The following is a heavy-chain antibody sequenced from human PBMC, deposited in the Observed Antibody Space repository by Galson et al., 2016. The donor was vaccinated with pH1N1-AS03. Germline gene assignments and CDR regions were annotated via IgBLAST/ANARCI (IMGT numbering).Heavy chain of an antibody. V-gene: IGHV3-30*03. CDR3: ARDAPPPGDSDSSGIFDH. CDR2: ISHDGNNK. J-gene: IGHJ4*02. CDR1: GFTFSIYG. D-gene: IGHD3-22*01. Sequence: SLRLSCAASGFTFSIYGIHWVRQAPGKGLEWVAVISHDGNNKYYADSVKGRFTISRDNSNNRLYLQMNSLRSEDTAVYYCARDAPPPGDSDSSGIFDHWGQGTLVTVSS.